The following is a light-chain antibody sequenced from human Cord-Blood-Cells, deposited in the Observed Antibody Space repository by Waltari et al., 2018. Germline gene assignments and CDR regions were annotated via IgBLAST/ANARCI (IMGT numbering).Light chain of an antibody. V-gene: IGLV3-1*01. CDR2: QDS. Sequence: SYQLTQPPSVSVSLGQTASISSHGEKSVANNACWYQQKPGQSPVLVIYQDSKRPSGIPERFSGSNSGNTATLTISGTQAMDEADYYCQAWDSSTVVFGGGTKLTVL. CDR1: KSVANN. J-gene: IGLJ2*01. CDR3: QAWDSSTVV.